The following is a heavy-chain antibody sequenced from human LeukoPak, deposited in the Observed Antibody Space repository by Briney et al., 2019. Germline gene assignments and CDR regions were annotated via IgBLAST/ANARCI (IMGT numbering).Heavy chain of an antibody. Sequence: QTGGSLRLSCAASGFTFSTYWMHWVRQAPGEGLVWVSRIKSDGSDTSYADSVKGRFTISRDNAKNTLYLQMNSLRVEDTALYYCAKDPNSYGPYYFDYWGQGTMVTVSS. J-gene: IGHJ4*02. CDR3: AKDPNSYGPYYFDY. D-gene: IGHD5-18*01. CDR2: IKSDGSDT. CDR1: GFTFSTYW. V-gene: IGHV3-74*01.